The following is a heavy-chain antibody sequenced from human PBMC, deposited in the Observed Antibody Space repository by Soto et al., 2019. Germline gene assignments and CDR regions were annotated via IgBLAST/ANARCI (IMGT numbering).Heavy chain of an antibody. D-gene: IGHD3-22*01. CDR2: ISYTGSTI. CDR1: GFTFSNYE. J-gene: IGHJ4*02. Sequence: LRLSCAASGFTFSNYEMNWVRQTPGKGLEWVSYISYTGSTIYYADSVRGRFTISRDNSKNSLYLQMNSLRAEDTAVYYCARGLRIYYDRSGLHYWGQGTLVTVSS. V-gene: IGHV3-48*03. CDR3: ARGLRIYYDRSGLHY.